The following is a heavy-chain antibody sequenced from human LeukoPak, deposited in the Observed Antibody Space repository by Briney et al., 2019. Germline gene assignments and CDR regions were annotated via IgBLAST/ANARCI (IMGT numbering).Heavy chain of an antibody. J-gene: IGHJ4*02. V-gene: IGHV1-2*02. D-gene: IGHD3-10*01. CDR1: GYTFTGYY. Sequence: GASVKVSRKASGYTFTGYYMHWVRQAPGQGLECMGWINPNSGGTNYAQKFQGRVTMTRDTSISTAYMELSRLRSDDTAVYYCARQTGTTMVRVDYWGQGTLVTVSS. CDR2: INPNSGGT. CDR3: ARQTGTTMVRVDY.